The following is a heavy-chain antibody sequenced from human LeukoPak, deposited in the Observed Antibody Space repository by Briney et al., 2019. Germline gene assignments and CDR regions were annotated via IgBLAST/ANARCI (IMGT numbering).Heavy chain of an antibody. V-gene: IGHV1-69*13. CDR2: IIPIFGTA. CDR1: GGTFSSYA. CDR3: AREYGGTSQFDY. D-gene: IGHD4-23*01. J-gene: IGHJ4*02. Sequence: ASVNVSCKASGGTFSSYAISWVRQAPGQGLEWMGGIIPIFGTANYAQKFQGRVTITADESTSTAYMELSSLRSEDTAVYYCAREYGGTSQFDYWGQGTLVTVSS.